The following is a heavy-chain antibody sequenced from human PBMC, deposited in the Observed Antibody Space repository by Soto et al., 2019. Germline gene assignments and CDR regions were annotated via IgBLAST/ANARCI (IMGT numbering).Heavy chain of an antibody. J-gene: IGHJ4*02. V-gene: IGHV4-31*03. D-gene: IGHD1-1*01. Sequence: SEILSLTCTVSGGSISSGGYYWSWIRQHPGKGLEWIGYIYYSGSTYYNPSLKSRVTISVDTSKNQFPLKLSSVTAADTAVYYCARSPLEDSGVDYWGQGTLVTVSS. CDR2: IYYSGST. CDR1: GGSISSGGYY. CDR3: ARSPLEDSGVDY.